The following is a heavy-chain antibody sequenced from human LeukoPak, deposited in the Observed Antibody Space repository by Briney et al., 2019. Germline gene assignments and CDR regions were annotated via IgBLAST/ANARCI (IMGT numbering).Heavy chain of an antibody. Sequence: KPSETLSLTCTVSGGSISSYYWSWIRQPPGKGLEWIGYIYYSGSTNYNPSLKSRVTISVDTSKNRFSLKLSSVTAADTAVYYCARLYGGYSYGYVDYWGQGTLVTVSS. D-gene: IGHD5-18*01. CDR2: IYYSGST. CDR3: ARLYGGYSYGYVDY. CDR1: GGSISSYY. V-gene: IGHV4-59*08. J-gene: IGHJ4*02.